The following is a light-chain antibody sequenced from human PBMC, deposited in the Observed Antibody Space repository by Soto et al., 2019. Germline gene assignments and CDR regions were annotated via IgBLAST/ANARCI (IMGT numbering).Light chain of an antibody. J-gene: IGLJ3*02. V-gene: IGLV1-44*01. CDR3: AAWDDSLTGWV. Sequence: QLVLTQPPSASGTPGQRVIISCSGGNSNIGSNTVNWYQQLPGTAPKLLISSNNQRPSGVPDRFSGSKSGTSASLAISGLQSEDEADYYCAAWDDSLTGWVFGGGTKVTVL. CDR1: NSNIGSNT. CDR2: SNN.